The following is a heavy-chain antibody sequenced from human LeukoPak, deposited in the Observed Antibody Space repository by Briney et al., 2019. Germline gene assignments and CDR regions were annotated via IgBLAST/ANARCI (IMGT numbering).Heavy chain of an antibody. Sequence: GGSLRLSCAASGFTFSTCAMSWVRQAPGKGLEWVSGISGTTSGTYYTDSVKGRFTISRDNSKNTLFLQVNSLRAEDTAVYYCAGRPTGYSSGYVYWGQGALVTVSS. CDR1: GFTFSTCA. CDR2: ISGTTSGT. J-gene: IGHJ4*02. D-gene: IGHD5-18*01. V-gene: IGHV3-23*01. CDR3: AGRPTGYSSGYVY.